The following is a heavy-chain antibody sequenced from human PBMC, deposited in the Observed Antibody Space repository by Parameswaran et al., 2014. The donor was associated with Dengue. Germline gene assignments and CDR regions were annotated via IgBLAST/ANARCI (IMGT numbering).Heavy chain of an antibody. V-gene: IGHV3-48*02. Sequence: VRQAPGKGLEWISFITTGGSTTQYADSVKGRFTISRDNAKNSLYLQMSSVRDEDTAVYYCVRDSHVGQQLQRAVPWGQGTLVTVSS. J-gene: IGHJ5*02. CDR2: ITTGGSTT. CDR3: VRDSHVGQQLQRAVP. D-gene: IGHD6-13*01.